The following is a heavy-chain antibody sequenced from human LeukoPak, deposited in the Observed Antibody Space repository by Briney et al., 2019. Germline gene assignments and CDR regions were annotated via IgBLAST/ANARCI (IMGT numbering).Heavy chain of an antibody. CDR3: ARVDPTGDGYNCFDS. J-gene: IGHJ4*02. CDR1: GFTFSAYW. CDR2: INTDGSST. V-gene: IGHV3-74*01. D-gene: IGHD5-24*01. Sequence: GGSLRLSCAASGFTFSAYWMHWVRQAPGKGLLWVASINTDGSSTLYADSVKGRFTTSRDNAKSTLYLQMDSLRPEDTAVYYCARVDPTGDGYNCFDSWGQGTLVTVSS.